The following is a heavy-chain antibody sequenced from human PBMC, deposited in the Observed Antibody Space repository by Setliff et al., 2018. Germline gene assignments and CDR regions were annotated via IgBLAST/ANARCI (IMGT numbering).Heavy chain of an antibody. D-gene: IGHD3-10*01. J-gene: IGHJ4*02. Sequence: GGSLRLSCAASGFTFSTSSMNWVRLAPGKGLEWVSYISRTYSTIYYADSVKGRFTISKDNAKNSLYLQMNSPRAEDTAVYYCARVASAPYGSGSDYIRALDYWGQGTLVTVSS. CDR1: GFTFSTSS. V-gene: IGHV3-48*04. CDR2: ISRTYSTI. CDR3: ARVASAPYGSGSDYIRALDY.